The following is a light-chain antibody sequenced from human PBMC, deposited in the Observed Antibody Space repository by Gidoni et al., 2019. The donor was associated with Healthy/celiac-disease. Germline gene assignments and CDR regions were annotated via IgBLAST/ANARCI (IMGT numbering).Light chain of an antibody. V-gene: IGKV3-11*01. CDR1: QSVSSY. CDR2: DAS. CDR3: QQRSNWPWT. J-gene: IGKJ1*01. Sequence: VLTQSPATLSLSPGERATLSCRASQSVSSYLAWYQQKPGQAPRLLIYDASNRATGIPARFSGSGSGTDFTLTISSLEPEDFAVYYCQQRSNWPWTFGQGTKVEIK.